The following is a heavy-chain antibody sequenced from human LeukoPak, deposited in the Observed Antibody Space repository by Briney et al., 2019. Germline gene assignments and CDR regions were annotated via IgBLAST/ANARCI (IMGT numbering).Heavy chain of an antibody. V-gene: IGHV3-23*01. D-gene: IGHD3-3*01. CDR1: GFSFSSYA. CDR2: ISGSGGST. J-gene: IGHJ4*02. CDR3: AKHSIFGVVLYDY. Sequence: GESLRLSWAAYGFSFSSYAMSWVRQAPGKGLEWVSAISGSGGSTYYADSVKGRFTISRDNSKNTLYLQMNSLRAEDTAVYYCAKHSIFGVVLYDYWGQGTLVSVSS.